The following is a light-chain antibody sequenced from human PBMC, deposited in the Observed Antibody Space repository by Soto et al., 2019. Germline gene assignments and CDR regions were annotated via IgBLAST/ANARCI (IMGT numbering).Light chain of an antibody. CDR1: NSDVGRYNS. Sequence: QSALTQPHSVSGSPGQSDTISCTGTNSDVGRYNSVSWYQQLPGKAPQLIISAVRQRPSGVPDRFSGSKSGNTASLTISGLQTDDEADYFCFSYTANDNWVFGGGTKLTVL. CDR2: AVR. CDR3: FSYTANDNWV. V-gene: IGLV2-11*01. J-gene: IGLJ3*02.